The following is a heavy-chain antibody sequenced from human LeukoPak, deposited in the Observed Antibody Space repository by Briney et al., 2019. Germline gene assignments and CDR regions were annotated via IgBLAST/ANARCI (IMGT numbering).Heavy chain of an antibody. J-gene: IGHJ3*02. CDR3: AKITIFGVVPDAFDI. D-gene: IGHD3-3*01. CDR1: GFTFSSYS. V-gene: IGHV3-48*01. CDR2: ISSSRSTI. Sequence: GGSLRLSCAASGFTFSSYSMNWVRQAPGKGLEWVSYISSSRSTIYYADSVKGRFTISRDNAKNSLYLQMNSLRAEDTAVYYCAKITIFGVVPDAFDIWGQGTMVTVSS.